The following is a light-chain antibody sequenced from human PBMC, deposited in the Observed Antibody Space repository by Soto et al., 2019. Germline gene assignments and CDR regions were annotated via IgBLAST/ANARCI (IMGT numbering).Light chain of an antibody. V-gene: IGKV3-15*01. Sequence: EILMTQSPATLSVSPGESATLSCRASHRVSSYLAWYQQKPGQAPRLLIYGASTRATGIPARFSGSGSGTAFTLTISSLQSEDFAVYFCQQYNNWPLTFGGGTKVEIK. J-gene: IGKJ4*01. CDR2: GAS. CDR3: QQYNNWPLT. CDR1: HRVSSY.